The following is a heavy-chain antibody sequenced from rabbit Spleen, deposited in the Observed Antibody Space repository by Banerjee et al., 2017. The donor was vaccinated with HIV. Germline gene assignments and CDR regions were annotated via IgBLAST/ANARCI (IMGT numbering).Heavy chain of an antibody. CDR2: IDAGSSGFT. Sequence: QSLEESGGDLVKPGASLTLTCTASGVSFSISSYMCWVRQAPGKGLEWIACIDAGSSGFTYFATWAKGRFAISKTSSTTVTLQMTRLTAADTATYFCARGYSNGYNNYVNAFSLWGQGTLVTVS. J-gene: IGHJ4*01. V-gene: IGHV1S40*01. D-gene: IGHD6-1*01. CDR3: ARGYSNGYNNYVNAFSL. CDR1: GVSFSISSY.